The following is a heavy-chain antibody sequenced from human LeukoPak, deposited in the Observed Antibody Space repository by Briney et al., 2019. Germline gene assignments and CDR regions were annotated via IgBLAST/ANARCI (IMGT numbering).Heavy chain of an antibody. V-gene: IGHV3-30*18. D-gene: IGHD1-26*01. CDR2: ISYDGSDK. CDR3: AKEVGTFTLDY. Sequence: GGSLRLSFAASGFSFSTYGMHWVRQAPGKGLEWVTVISYDGSDKYYADSVKGRFTISRDNSRNTLYLQMNSRRVEDTAVYYCAKEVGTFTLDYWGQGTLVTVSS. J-gene: IGHJ4*02. CDR1: GFSFSTYG.